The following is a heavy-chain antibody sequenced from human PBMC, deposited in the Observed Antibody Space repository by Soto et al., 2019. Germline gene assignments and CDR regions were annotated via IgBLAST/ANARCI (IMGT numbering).Heavy chain of an antibody. CDR2: IYYSGST. CDR1: GGSISSGDYY. V-gene: IGHV4-30-4*01. Sequence: SETLSLTCTVXGGSISSGDYYWSWIRQPPGKGLEWIGYIYYSGSTYYNPSLKSRVTISVDTSKNQFSLKLSSVTAAATAVYYCARANFWFPPLGVTISSHYYDVMDVRGQGTTVTGS. CDR3: ARANFWFPPLGVTISSHYYDVMDV. J-gene: IGHJ6*02. D-gene: IGHD1-26*01.